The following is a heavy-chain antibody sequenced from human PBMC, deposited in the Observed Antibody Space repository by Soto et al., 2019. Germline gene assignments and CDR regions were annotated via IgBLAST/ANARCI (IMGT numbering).Heavy chain of an antibody. CDR2: IDPSDSYT. CDR1: GYSFTSYW. CDR3: ARLAMVRGVPTSGMDV. V-gene: IGHV5-10-1*01. J-gene: IGHJ6*02. Sequence: EVQLVQSGAEVKKPGESLRISCKGSGYSFTSYWISWVRQMPGKGLEWMGRIDPSDSYTNCSPSFQGHVTISADKSIGXAYTQGGSLKASDTAMYYCARLAMVRGVPTSGMDVWGQGTTVTVSS. D-gene: IGHD3-10*01.